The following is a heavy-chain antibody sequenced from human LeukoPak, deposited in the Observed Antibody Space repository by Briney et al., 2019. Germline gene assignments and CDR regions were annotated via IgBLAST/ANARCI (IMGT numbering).Heavy chain of an antibody. J-gene: IGHJ6*02. CDR2: ISAYTGNT. Sequence: ASVKVSCKASGYTFTSYGISWVRQAPGQGLEWMGWISAYTGNTNYAQKLQGRVTMTTDTSTSTAYMELRSLRSDDTAVYYCARDGSYYGSGSYYKSYYYYGMDVWGQGTTVTVSS. V-gene: IGHV1-18*01. D-gene: IGHD3-10*01. CDR1: GYTFTSYG. CDR3: ARDGSYYGSGSYYKSYYYYGMDV.